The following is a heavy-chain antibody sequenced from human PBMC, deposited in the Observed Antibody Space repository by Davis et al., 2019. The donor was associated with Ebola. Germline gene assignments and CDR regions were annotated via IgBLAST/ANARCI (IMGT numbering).Heavy chain of an antibody. J-gene: IGHJ4*02. V-gene: IGHV3-21*01. CDR3: ISSSWYGNFDY. Sequence: GGSLRLSCAVSGFTFSSYSMNWVRQAPGKGLEWVSSISSSSSYIYYADSVRGRFTISRDNAKNSLYLQMNSLRAEDTAVYYCISSSWYGNFDYWGQGTLVTVSS. CDR1: GFTFSSYS. CDR2: ISSSSSYI. D-gene: IGHD6-13*01.